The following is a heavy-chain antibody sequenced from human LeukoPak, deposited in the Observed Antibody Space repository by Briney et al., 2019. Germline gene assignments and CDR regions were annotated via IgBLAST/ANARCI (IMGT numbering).Heavy chain of an antibody. D-gene: IGHD4/OR15-4a*01. J-gene: IGHJ4*02. CDR3: ARDLAWGAY. CDR2: ITSSSSSI. V-gene: IGHV3-21*01. Sequence: GGSLRLSCVASGFTFSIYTMSWVRQAPGKGLEWVSSITSSSSSIYSADSVKGRLTTSRDNAKNSLYLEMNSLRDEDTAVYYCARDLAWGAYWGQGTLVTVSS. CDR1: GFTFSIYT.